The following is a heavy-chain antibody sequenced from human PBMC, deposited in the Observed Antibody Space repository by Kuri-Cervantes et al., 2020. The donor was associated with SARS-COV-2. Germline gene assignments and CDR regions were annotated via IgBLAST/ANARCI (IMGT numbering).Heavy chain of an antibody. V-gene: IGHV1-8*03. J-gene: IGHJ2*01. Sequence: ASVKVSCKASGYTFTDYYIHWVRQAPGQGLEWMGWMNPNSGNTGYAQKFQGRVTITRNTSISTAYMELSSLRSEDTAVYYCARAHAYDFWSGYSHWYFDLWGRGTLVTVSS. CDR1: GYTFTDYY. CDR2: MNPNSGNT. D-gene: IGHD3-3*01. CDR3: ARAHAYDFWSGYSHWYFDL.